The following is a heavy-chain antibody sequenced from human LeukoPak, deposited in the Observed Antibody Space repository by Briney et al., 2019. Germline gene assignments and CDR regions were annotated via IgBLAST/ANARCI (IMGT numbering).Heavy chain of an antibody. CDR1: GFTFSSYA. CDR3: ARSGYYGSGSYPNFDY. CDR2: ISYDGSNK. V-gene: IGHV3-30*01. Sequence: GRSLRLSCAASGFTFSSYAMHWVRQAPGKGLEWVAVISYDGSNKYYADSVKGRFTISRDNSKNTLYLQMNSLRAEDTAVYYCARSGYYGSGSYPNFDYWGQGTLVTVSS. J-gene: IGHJ4*02. D-gene: IGHD3-10*01.